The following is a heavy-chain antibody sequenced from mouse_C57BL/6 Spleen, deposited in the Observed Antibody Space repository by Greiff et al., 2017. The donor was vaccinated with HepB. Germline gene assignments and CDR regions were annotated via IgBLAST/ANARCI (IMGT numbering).Heavy chain of an antibody. J-gene: IGHJ3*01. CDR1: GFTFSSYA. CDR2: ISSGGDYI. D-gene: IGHD2-12*01. CDR3: TRDGYSNDY. Sequence: EVKLMESGEGLVKPGGSLKLSCAASGFTFSSYAMSWVRQTPEKRLEWVAYISSGGDYIYYADTVKGRFTISRDNARNTLYLQMSSLKSEDTAMYYCTRDGYSNDYWGQGTLVTVSA. V-gene: IGHV5-9-1*02.